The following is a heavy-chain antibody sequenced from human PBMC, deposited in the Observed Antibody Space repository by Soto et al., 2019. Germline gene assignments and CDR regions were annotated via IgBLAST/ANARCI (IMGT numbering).Heavy chain of an antibody. D-gene: IGHD3-10*01. Sequence: PGGSLRLSCAASGFTFSSYTMHWVRQAPGKGLELVSAINSNGDSTYYANSVKGRFTISRDNSENTLYLQVGSLTAEDMALYYCVRAPFTTLIRGVYFDYWGQRPQVTVSS. CDR3: VRAPFTTLIRGVYFDY. CDR1: GFTFSSYT. J-gene: IGHJ4*02. CDR2: INSNGDST. V-gene: IGHV3-64*01.